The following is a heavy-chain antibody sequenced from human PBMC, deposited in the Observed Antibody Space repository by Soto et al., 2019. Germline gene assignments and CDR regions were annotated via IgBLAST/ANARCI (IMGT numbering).Heavy chain of an antibody. CDR3: AKGGLDCSSTSCYWYSSGWYIDY. J-gene: IGHJ4*02. D-gene: IGHD2-2*01. CDR2: ISGSGGST. V-gene: IGHV3-23*01. CDR1: GFTFSSYA. Sequence: GGSLRLSCAASGFTFSSYAMSWVRQAPGKGLEWVSAISGSGGSTYYADSVKGRFTISRDNSKNTLYLQMNSLRAEDTAVYYCAKGGLDCSSTSCYWYSSGWYIDYWGQGTLVTVSS.